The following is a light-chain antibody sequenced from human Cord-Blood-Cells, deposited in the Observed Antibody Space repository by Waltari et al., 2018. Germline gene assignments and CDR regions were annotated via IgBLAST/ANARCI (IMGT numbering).Light chain of an antibody. CDR1: RSDVGGYNY. V-gene: IGLV2-14*03. Sequence: QSALTQPASVSGSPGQAHPIPCTGTRSDVGGYNYVSWYQQHPGKAPKPMIYDVPNRPSGVSNCFSGSKSANAASLTISGLQAEDVADYYCSSYTSSITLVFGGGTKRTV. J-gene: IGLJ2*01. CDR2: DVP. CDR3: SSYTSSITLV.